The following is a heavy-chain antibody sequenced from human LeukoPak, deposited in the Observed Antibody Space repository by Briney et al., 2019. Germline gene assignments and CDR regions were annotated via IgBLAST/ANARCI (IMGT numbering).Heavy chain of an antibody. Sequence: ASVKVSCKVSGYTLTELSMHWVRQAPGKGLEWMGGFDPEDGETIYAQKFQGRVTMTEDTSTDTAYMELSSLRSEDTAVYYCATYSSGWSGYYFDYWGQGTLVTVSS. CDR1: GYTLTELS. J-gene: IGHJ4*02. V-gene: IGHV1-24*01. D-gene: IGHD6-19*01. CDR2: FDPEDGET. CDR3: ATYSSGWSGYYFDY.